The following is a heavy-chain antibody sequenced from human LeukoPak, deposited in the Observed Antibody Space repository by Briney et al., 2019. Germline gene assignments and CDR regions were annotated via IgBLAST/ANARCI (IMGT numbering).Heavy chain of an antibody. D-gene: IGHD2-2*01. V-gene: IGHV3-30*04. CDR2: ISYDGSNK. J-gene: IGHJ5*02. CDR3: ARGGDIVVVPAALIGWFEP. Sequence: GGSLRLSCAASGFTFSSYAMHWVRQAPGKGLEWVAVISYDGSNKYYADSVKGRFTISRDNSKNTLYLQMNSLRAEDTAVYYCARGGDIVVVPAALIGWFEPWGEGTLVTVSS. CDR1: GFTFSSYA.